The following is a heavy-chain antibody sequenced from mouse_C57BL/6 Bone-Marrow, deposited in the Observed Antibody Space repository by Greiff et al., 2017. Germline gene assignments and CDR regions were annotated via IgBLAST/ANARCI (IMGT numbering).Heavy chain of an antibody. CDR1: GFNIKDDY. CDR3: TVVATDYAMDY. D-gene: IGHD1-1*01. J-gene: IGHJ4*01. Sequence: VQLQQSGAELVRPGASVKLSCTASGFNIKDDYMHWVKQRPEQGLEWIGWIDPENGDTEYASKFQGKATITADTSSNTAYLQLSSLTSEDTAVYSCTVVATDYAMDYWGQGTSVTVSS. CDR2: IDPENGDT. V-gene: IGHV14-4*01.